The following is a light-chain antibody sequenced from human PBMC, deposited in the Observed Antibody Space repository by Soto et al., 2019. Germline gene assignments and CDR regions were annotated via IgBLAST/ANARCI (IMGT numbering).Light chain of an antibody. CDR3: QSADSSGTVV. CDR1: ALPNQY. J-gene: IGLJ2*01. V-gene: IGLV3-25*03. Sequence: SYELTQPPSVSVSPGQTARITCSGDALPNQYAYWYQQKSGQAPMLVIYKDNERPSGIPERFSGSTSGTTVTFSISGVQAEDEADYYCQSADSSGTVVFGGGTKLTVL. CDR2: KDN.